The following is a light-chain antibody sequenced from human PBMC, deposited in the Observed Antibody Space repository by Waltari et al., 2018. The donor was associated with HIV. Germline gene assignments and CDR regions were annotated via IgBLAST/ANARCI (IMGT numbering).Light chain of an antibody. CDR3: GTWDNRLTTVV. CDR2: DDD. V-gene: IGLV1-51*01. J-gene: IGLJ2*01. Sequence: QSVLTQPPSVSAAPGQQVTIPCSGGLSTVGASYVSWYQQLPGTAPKLLIYDDDKRPSGIPDRFSGSKSGTSATLGITGLQTGDEADYYCGTWDNRLTTVVFGGGTKLTVL. CDR1: LSTVGASY.